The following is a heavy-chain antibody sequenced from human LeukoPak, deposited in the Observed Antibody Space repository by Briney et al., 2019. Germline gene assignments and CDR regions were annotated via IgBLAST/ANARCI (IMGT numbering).Heavy chain of an antibody. J-gene: IGHJ6*02. D-gene: IGHD3-22*01. CDR3: ARDQGAFYYYDSSDPAKNYYYYYGMDV. CDR2: ISGTGDRT. Sequence: PGGSLRLSCAASGFTFSNYAMSWVRQAPGKGLEWVSAISGTGDRTYYADSVKGRFTISRDNSKNTLYLQMNSLRAEDTAVYYCARDQGAFYYYDSSDPAKNYYYYYGMDVWGQGTTVTVSS. V-gene: IGHV3-23*01. CDR1: GFTFSNYA.